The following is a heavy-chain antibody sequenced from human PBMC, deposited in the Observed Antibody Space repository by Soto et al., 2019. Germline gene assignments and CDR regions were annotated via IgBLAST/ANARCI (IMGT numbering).Heavy chain of an antibody. V-gene: IGHV2-5*02. D-gene: IGHD3-22*01. CDR2: IYWDDDK. J-gene: IGHJ5*02. Sequence: TLSLTCAVSGASISSYYWGWIRQPPGKALEWLALIYWDDDKRYSPSLKSRLTITKDTSKNQVVLTMTNMDPVDTATYYCAHRRSTYYYDSTFDPWGQGTLVTVSS. CDR1: GASISSYYW. CDR3: AHRRSTYYYDSTFDP.